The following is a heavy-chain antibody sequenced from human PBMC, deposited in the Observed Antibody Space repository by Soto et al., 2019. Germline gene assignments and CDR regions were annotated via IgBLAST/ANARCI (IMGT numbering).Heavy chain of an antibody. CDR2: INHSGST. Sequence: SETLSLTCAVYGGSFSGYYWSWIRQPPGKGLEWIGEINHSGSTNYNPSLKSRVTISVDTSKNQFSLKLSSVTAADTAVYYCARAPSRWSSNYFDYWGQGTLVTVSS. J-gene: IGHJ4*02. D-gene: IGHD3-10*01. V-gene: IGHV4-34*01. CDR3: ARAPSRWSSNYFDY. CDR1: GGSFSGYY.